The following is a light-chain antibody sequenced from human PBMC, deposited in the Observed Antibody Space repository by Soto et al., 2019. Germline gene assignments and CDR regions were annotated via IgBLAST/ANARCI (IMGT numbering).Light chain of an antibody. J-gene: IGKJ5*01. CDR2: DVT. Sequence: DIQMTQSPSSLSASVGDRVTITCQASQDIDKYLNWYQQKPGKAPKLLIDDVTNLETGVPSRLSGSGSGKHFTFTIGSLQPEDSATYYCQQYYDLPITFGQGTRMEI. CDR1: QDIDKY. V-gene: IGKV1-33*01. CDR3: QQYYDLPIT.